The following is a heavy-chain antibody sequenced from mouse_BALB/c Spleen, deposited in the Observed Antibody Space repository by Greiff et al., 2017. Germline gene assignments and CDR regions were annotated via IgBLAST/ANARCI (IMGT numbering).Heavy chain of an antibody. D-gene: IGHD1-2*01. CDR1: GFTFSSYG. V-gene: IGHV5-6*01. Sequence: EVKVVESGGDLVKPGGSLKLSCAASGFTFSSYGMSWVRQTPDKRLEWVATISSGGSYTYYPDSVKGRFTISRDNAKNTLYLQMSSLKSEDTAMYYCARHDGGYFDYWGQGTTLTVSS. CDR3: ARHDGGYFDY. J-gene: IGHJ2*01. CDR2: ISSGGSYT.